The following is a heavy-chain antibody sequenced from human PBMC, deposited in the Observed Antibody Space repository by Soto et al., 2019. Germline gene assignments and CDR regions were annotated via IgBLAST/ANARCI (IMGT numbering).Heavy chain of an antibody. V-gene: IGHV3-53*01. J-gene: IGHJ6*02. Sequence: GGSLRLSCAASGFTVSSNYMSWVRQAPGKGLEWVSVIYSGGSTYYADSVKGRFTISRDNSKNTLYLQMNSLRAEDTAVYYCAISFPWNGPPHYDILTGRYYYYGMDVWGQGTTVTVSS. D-gene: IGHD3-9*01. CDR3: AISFPWNGPPHYDILTGRYYYYGMDV. CDR1: GFTVSSNY. CDR2: IYSGGST.